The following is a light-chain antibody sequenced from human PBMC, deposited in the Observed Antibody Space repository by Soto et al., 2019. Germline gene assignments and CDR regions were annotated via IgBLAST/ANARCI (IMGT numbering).Light chain of an antibody. CDR2: DGN. J-gene: IGLJ3*02. CDR1: SSDIGTYNL. Sequence: QSVLTQPASVSGSPGQSITISCTGTSSDIGTYNLVSWYQQHPGTAPKVMIYDGNKRPSGISYRFSGSKSGNTASLTISGPQAEDEAEYYCGSYVGGGTWVFGGGTQLTVL. CDR3: GSYVGGGTWV. V-gene: IGLV2-23*01.